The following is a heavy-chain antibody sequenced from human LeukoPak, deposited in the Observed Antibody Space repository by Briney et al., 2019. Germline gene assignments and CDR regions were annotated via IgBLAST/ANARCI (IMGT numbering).Heavy chain of an antibody. CDR3: ARLKGGN. Sequence: SETLSLTSTVSGGSSSSNYWSWVRQPPGKGLEWIGYINHGGGTNYNPSLKSRVSISVDTSKNQFSLKLSSVTAADTAVYYCARLKGGNWGQGTLVTVSS. D-gene: IGHD2/OR15-2a*01. CDR1: GGSSSSNY. J-gene: IGHJ4*02. V-gene: IGHV4-59*08. CDR2: INHGGGT.